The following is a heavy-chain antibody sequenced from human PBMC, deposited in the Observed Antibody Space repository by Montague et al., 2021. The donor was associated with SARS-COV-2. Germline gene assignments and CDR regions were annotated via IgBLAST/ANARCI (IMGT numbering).Heavy chain of an antibody. J-gene: IGHJ5*02. V-gene: IGHV4-39*01. CDR1: GGSIISTTSN. Sequence: SETLSLTCTVSGGSIISTTSNWGWIRQPPGKGLEWIGSIYYTANTYYTPSLKTRVTISVDTSKNQFSLRLRSVTAADTAVNYCARERLRYGWFDPWGQGTLVTVSS. D-gene: IGHD5-12*01. CDR3: ARERLRYGWFDP. CDR2: IYYTANT.